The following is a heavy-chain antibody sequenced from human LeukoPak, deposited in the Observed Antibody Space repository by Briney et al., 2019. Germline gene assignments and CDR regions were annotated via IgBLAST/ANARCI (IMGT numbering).Heavy chain of an antibody. J-gene: IGHJ4*02. CDR2: ISGSGGST. CDR3: AKAGRFLEWLLFDY. CDR1: GFTVSSNY. D-gene: IGHD3-3*01. Sequence: GGSLRLSCAASGFTVSSNYMSWVRQAPGKGLEWVSAISGSGGSTYYADSVKGRFTISRDNSKNTLYLQMNSLRAEDTAVYYCAKAGRFLEWLLFDYWGQGTLVTVSS. V-gene: IGHV3-23*01.